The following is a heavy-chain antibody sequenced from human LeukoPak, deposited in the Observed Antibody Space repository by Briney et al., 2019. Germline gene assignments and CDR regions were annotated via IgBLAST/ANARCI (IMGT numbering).Heavy chain of an antibody. D-gene: IGHD3-22*01. V-gene: IGHV4-34*01. Sequence: PSETLSLTCAVYGGSFSGYYWSWIRQPPGKGLEWIGEINHSGSTNYNPSLKSRVTISVDTSKNQFSLKLSSVTAADTAVYYCARGGQRGSGYYYWGQGTLVTVSS. J-gene: IGHJ4*02. CDR3: ARGGQRGSGYYY. CDR2: INHSGST. CDR1: GGSFSGYY.